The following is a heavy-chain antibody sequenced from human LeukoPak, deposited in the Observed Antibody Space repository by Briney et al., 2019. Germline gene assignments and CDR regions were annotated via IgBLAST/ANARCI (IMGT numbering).Heavy chain of an antibody. J-gene: IGHJ3*02. CDR2: INPSGGST. Sequence: ASVKVSCKASGYTFTSYYMHWVRQAPGQGLEWMGIINPSGGSTSYAQKFQGRVTMTRDTSTSTVYMELSSLRSEDTAVYYCARGSNSWFAPTDAFDIWGQGTMVTVSS. CDR3: ARGSNSWFAPTDAFDI. D-gene: IGHD3-22*01. V-gene: IGHV1-46*01. CDR1: GYTFTSYY.